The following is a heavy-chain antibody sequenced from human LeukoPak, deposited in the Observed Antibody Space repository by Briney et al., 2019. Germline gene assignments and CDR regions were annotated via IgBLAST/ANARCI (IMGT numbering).Heavy chain of an antibody. J-gene: IGHJ4*02. V-gene: IGHV1-3*03. CDR1: GYTFTSYA. D-gene: IGHD6-19*01. Sequence: ASVKVSCKASGYTFTSYAMHWVRQAPGQSLEWMGWITTGRGETRYSQEFQRRITFTRDTSASTVYMDLSDLRSEDTAVYYCARGGKQWRGGNYFDSWGQGTLVAVSS. CDR2: ITTGRGET. CDR3: ARGGKQWRGGNYFDS.